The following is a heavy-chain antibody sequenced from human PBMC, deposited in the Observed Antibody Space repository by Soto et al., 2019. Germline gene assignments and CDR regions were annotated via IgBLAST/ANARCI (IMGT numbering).Heavy chain of an antibody. CDR3: VYYCEKSNYGAEDYFQHGIGV. V-gene: IGHV1-2*02. D-gene: IGHD4-17*01. J-gene: IGHJ6*02. Sequence: GASVXVSCKGSSPICPGDGLHLLRQAAVQGLHWMGWINPKSGATDYAQKFQGRVTLTSETSNNTAYIEMSGLRYEDTAEDTDVYYCEKSNYGAEDYFQHGIGVWRQGTTVTVS. CDR1: SPICPGDG. CDR2: INPKSGAT.